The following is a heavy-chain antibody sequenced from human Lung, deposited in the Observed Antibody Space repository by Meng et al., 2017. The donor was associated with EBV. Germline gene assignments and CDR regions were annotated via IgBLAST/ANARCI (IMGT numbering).Heavy chain of an antibody. V-gene: IGHV3-53*01. D-gene: IGHD4-17*01. CDR2: IYSGGST. CDR1: GFTVSTNY. CDR3: ARDGDYIPFEN. Sequence: VQLVESGGGLIQPGGSLRLSCAASGFTVSTNYMTWVRQAPGKGLEWLSVIYSGGSTQYAESVKGRFTISKDNSKNTLYLQMNNLRAEDTAVYYCARDGDYIPFENWGQGTLVTVSS. J-gene: IGHJ4*02.